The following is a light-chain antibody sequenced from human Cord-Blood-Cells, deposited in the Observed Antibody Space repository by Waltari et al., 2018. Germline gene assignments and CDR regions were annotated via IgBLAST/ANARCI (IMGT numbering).Light chain of an antibody. V-gene: IGLV2-14*01. J-gene: IGLJ1*01. CDR2: HVS. CDR1: SSDVGGYNY. Sequence: QPALTQPASVSGSPGKTTTISCPGTSSDVGGYNYDSWYHQHPGNTPKPMIYHVSKRPSGVSNHFAGCMSGNTASLTISGLQAEDDADYYCSSYTSNSTTFETGTKVTDL. CDR3: SSYTSNSTT.